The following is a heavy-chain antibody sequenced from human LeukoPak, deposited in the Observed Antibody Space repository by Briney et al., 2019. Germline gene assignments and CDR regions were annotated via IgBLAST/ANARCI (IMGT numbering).Heavy chain of an antibody. Sequence: GGSLRLSCAASGFTFSSYAMSWVRQAPGKGLEWVSAISGSGGSTYYADSVKGRFTISRDNSKNTLYLQMNSLRAEDTAVYYCAKLGGDHKYYYYHMDVWGKGTTVTVSS. CDR2: ISGSGGST. V-gene: IGHV3-23*01. CDR3: AKLGGDHKYYYYHMDV. D-gene: IGHD2-21*02. J-gene: IGHJ6*03. CDR1: GFTFSSYA.